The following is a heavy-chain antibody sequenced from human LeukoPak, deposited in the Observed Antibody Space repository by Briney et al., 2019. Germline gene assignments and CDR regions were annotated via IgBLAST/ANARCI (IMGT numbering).Heavy chain of an antibody. V-gene: IGHV3-23*01. CDR2: ISGSGGST. D-gene: IGHD2-21*01. Sequence: GGSLRLSCAASGFTFSSYAMSWVRQAPGKVLEWVSAISGSGGSTYYADSVKGRFTISRDNSKNTLYLQMNSLRAEDTAVYYCAKAPVTTCRGAYCYPFDYWGQGTLVTVSS. J-gene: IGHJ4*02. CDR3: AKAPVTTCRGAYCYPFDY. CDR1: GFTFSSYA.